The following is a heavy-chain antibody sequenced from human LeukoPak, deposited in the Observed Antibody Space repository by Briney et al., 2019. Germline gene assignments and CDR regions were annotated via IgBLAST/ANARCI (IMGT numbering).Heavy chain of an antibody. CDR3: ARGSGRFNLSRGVAHYHYYMDV. V-gene: IGHV1-2*02. CDR2: INPNSGGT. Sequence: ASVKVSCKASGYTFTDYYMHWVRQAPGQGLEWMGWINPNSGGTNYARKFQGRVTMTRDTSISTAYMELSSLTSEDTAVYYCARGSGRFNLSRGVAHYHYYMDVWGKGTTVTVSS. D-gene: IGHD3-10*01. CDR1: GYTFTDYY. J-gene: IGHJ6*03.